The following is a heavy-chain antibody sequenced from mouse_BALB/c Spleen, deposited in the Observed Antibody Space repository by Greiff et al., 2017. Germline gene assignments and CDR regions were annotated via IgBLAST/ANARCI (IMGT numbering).Heavy chain of an antibody. CDR3: ARSRGYAWFAY. CDR2: ISSGSSTI. CDR1: GFTFSSFG. D-gene: IGHD2-2*01. J-gene: IGHJ3*01. V-gene: IGHV5-17*02. Sequence: EVQRVESGGGLVQPGGSRKLSCAASGFTFSSFGMHWVRQAPEKGLEWVAYISSGSSTIYYADTVKGRFTISRDNPKNTLFLQMTSLRSEDTAMYYCARSRGYAWFAYWGQGTLVTVSA.